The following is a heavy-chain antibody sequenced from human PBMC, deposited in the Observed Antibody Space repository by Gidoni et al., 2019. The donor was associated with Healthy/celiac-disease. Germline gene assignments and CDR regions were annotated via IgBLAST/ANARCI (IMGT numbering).Heavy chain of an antibody. Sequence: QVQLQGSGPGLVKPSGTLSLTCPVSGGSISSSNWWSWVRQPPGKGLEWIWEIYHSGSTNYNPSLKSRVTISVDKSKNQFSLKLSSVTAADTAVYYCAVYGGNSVIADDYWGQGTLVTVSS. CDR2: IYHSGST. J-gene: IGHJ4*02. V-gene: IGHV4-4*02. D-gene: IGHD4-17*01. CDR3: AVYGGNSVIADDY. CDR1: GGSISSSNW.